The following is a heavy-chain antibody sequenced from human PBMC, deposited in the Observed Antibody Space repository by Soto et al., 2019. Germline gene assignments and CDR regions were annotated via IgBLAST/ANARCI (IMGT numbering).Heavy chain of an antibody. CDR1: GGSISSYY. Sequence: SETLSLTCTVSGGSISSYYWSWIRQPPGKGLEWIGYIYYSGSTNYNPSLKSRVTISVDTSKNQFSLKLSSVTAADTAVYYCARDLKYYYGMDVWGQGTTVTVSS. J-gene: IGHJ6*02. V-gene: IGHV4-59*01. CDR2: IYYSGST. CDR3: ARDLKYYYGMDV.